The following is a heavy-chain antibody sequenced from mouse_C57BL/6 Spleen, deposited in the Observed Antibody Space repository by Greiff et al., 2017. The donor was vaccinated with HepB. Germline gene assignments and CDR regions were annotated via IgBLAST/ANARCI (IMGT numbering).Heavy chain of an antibody. CDR2: IDPANGNT. CDR1: GFNIKNTY. D-gene: IGHD1-1*01. V-gene: IGHV14-3*01. J-gene: IGHJ1*03. CDR3: ARNPFTTVVAHWYFDV. Sequence: EVQLQQSVAELVRPGASVKLSCTASGFNIKNTYMHWVKQRPEQGLEWIGRIDPANGNTKYAPKFQGKATITADTSSNTAYLQLSSLTSEDTAIYYCARNPFTTVVAHWYFDVWGTGTTVTVSS.